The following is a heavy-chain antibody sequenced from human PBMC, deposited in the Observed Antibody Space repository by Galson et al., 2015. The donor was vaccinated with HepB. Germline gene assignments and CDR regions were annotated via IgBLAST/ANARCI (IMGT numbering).Heavy chain of an antibody. CDR1: GGSFSGYY. J-gene: IGHJ5*02. CDR3: ARAGHQYSSSWYRIAGNWFDP. CDR2: INHSGST. V-gene: IGHV4-34*01. Sequence: ETLSLTCAVYGGSFSGYYWSWIRQPPGKGLEWIGEINHSGSTNYNPSLKSRVTISVDTSKNQFSLKLSSVTAADTAVYYCARAGHQYSSSWYRIAGNWFDPWGQGTLVTVSS. D-gene: IGHD6-13*01.